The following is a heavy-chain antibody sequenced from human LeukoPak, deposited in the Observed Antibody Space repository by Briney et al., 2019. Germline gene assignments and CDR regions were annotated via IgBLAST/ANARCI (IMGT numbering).Heavy chain of an antibody. J-gene: IGHJ3*02. Sequence: PGGSLRLSCAASGFTFSDYYMSWIRQAPGKGLEWVSYISSSSYTNYADSVKGRFTISRDNAKNSLYLQMNSLRAEDTAVYYCARESPRGSSRAGVAFDIWGQGTMVTVSS. V-gene: IGHV3-11*05. CDR1: GFTFSDYY. D-gene: IGHD1-26*01. CDR3: ARESPRGSSRAGVAFDI. CDR2: ISSSSYT.